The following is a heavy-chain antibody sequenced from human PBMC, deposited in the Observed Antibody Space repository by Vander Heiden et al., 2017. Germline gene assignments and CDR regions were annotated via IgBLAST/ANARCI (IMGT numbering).Heavy chain of an antibody. V-gene: IGHV3-23*01. Sequence: EVQLLESGGGLVQPRGSLRLSCAASGFTFSRYAMGWVRQAPGKGLEWVSSISYSGDYTYYADSVKGRFSISRDNSKNTLHLQMNSLRAEDTAVYYCAKGMYCSSTGCYGGFDQWGQGSLVTVSS. J-gene: IGHJ4*02. D-gene: IGHD2-2*01. CDR1: GFTFSRYA. CDR3: AKGMYCSSTGCYGGFDQ. CDR2: ISYSGDYT.